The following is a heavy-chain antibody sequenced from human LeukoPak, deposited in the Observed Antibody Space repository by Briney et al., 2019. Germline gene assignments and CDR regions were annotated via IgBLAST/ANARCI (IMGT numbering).Heavy chain of an antibody. Sequence: ETLSLTCTVSGGSVSSGSYYWSWIRQPPGKGLVWVSRINSDGSSTSYADSVKGRFTISRDNAKNTLYLQMNSLRAEDTAVYYRARGSMEYDILTGYPPLDYWGQGTLVTVSS. CDR2: INSDGSST. CDR3: ARGSMEYDILTGYPPLDY. D-gene: IGHD3-9*01. V-gene: IGHV3-74*01. J-gene: IGHJ4*02. CDR1: GGSVSSGSYY.